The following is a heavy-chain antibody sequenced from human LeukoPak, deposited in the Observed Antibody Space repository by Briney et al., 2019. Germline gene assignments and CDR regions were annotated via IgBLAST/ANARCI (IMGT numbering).Heavy chain of an antibody. D-gene: IGHD3-22*01. J-gene: IGHJ3*02. V-gene: IGHV1-18*01. CDR1: GYTFTSYG. CDR2: ISAYNGNT. CDR3: KIVTDGSGAFDI. Sequence: AASVKVSCKASGYTFTSYGIGWVRQAPGQGLEWMGWISAYNGNTNYAQKLQGRVTMTTDTSTSTAYMELRSLRSDDTAVYYCKIVTDGSGAFDIWGQGTMVTVSS.